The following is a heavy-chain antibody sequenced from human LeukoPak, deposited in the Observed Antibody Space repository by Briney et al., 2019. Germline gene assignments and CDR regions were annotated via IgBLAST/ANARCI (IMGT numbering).Heavy chain of an antibody. CDR2: IYYSGST. D-gene: IGHD5-12*01. V-gene: IGHV4-30-4*01. Sequence: PSETLSLTCVVSGGSISSGDYYWSWIRQPPGKGLEWIGYIYYSGSTSYNPSLKSRLTISIDTSKNQFSLRLSSVTAADTAVYYCARDGVATWSESGFWGQGILVTASS. J-gene: IGHJ4*02. CDR1: GGSISSGDYY. CDR3: ARDGVATWSESGF.